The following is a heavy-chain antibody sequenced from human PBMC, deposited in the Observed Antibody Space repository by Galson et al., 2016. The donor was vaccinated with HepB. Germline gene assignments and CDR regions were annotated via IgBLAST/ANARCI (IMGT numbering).Heavy chain of an antibody. D-gene: IGHD3-9*01. CDR2: IYWDDDK. J-gene: IGHJ5*01. V-gene: IGHV2-5*02. CDR3: VHSPRPLLASHFPPMIHLQHQGWCES. Sequence: PALVKPTQTLTLTCTFSGFSLATDRVGVGWLRQPPGKALEWLAVIYWDDDKRYSPSLKSRLSISKDTSKNQVVLTMINMDPMDTATYYFVHSPRPLLASHFPPMIHLQHQGWCESWGQATLVTVSS. CDR1: GFSLATDRVG.